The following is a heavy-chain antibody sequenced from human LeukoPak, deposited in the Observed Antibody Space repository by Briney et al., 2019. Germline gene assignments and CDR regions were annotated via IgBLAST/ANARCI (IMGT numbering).Heavy chain of an antibody. CDR2: ISGSGGST. CDR3: AKGRVLANYYSSGLNFDY. CDR1: GFTFSSYA. V-gene: IGHV3-23*01. J-gene: IGHJ4*02. Sequence: PGGSLRLSCAASGFTFSSYAMSWVRQAPGKGLEWVSAISGSGGSTYYADSVKGRFTISRDNSKNTLYLQMNSLRAEDTAVYYCAKGRVLANYYSSGLNFDYWGQGTLVTVSS. D-gene: IGHD6-19*01.